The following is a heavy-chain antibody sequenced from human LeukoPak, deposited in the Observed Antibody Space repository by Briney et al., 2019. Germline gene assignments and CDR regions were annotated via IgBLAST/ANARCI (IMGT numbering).Heavy chain of an antibody. D-gene: IGHD2-2*01. CDR1: GYTFTSYD. J-gene: IGHJ3*02. V-gene: IGHV1-8*01. Sequence: ASVKVSCKASGYTFTSYDINWVRQATGQGLEWMGWMNPNSGNTGYAQKFQDRVTMTRNTSISTAYMELSSLGSEDTAVYYCAKVVPAAHDAFDIWGQGTMVTVSS. CDR2: MNPNSGNT. CDR3: AKVVPAAHDAFDI.